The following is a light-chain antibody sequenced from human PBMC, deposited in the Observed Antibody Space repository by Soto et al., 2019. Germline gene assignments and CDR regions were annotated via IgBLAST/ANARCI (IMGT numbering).Light chain of an antibody. CDR2: DAS. Sequence: EIVLTQSPATLSLSPGERATLSCRASQGVSYYLAWYQQKPGQAPRLLIYDASNRATGIPARFSGSGSGTDFTLTISSLEPEDFAVYYCQQRSNWSTFGQGTRLEIK. V-gene: IGKV3-11*01. J-gene: IGKJ5*01. CDR3: QQRSNWST. CDR1: QGVSYY.